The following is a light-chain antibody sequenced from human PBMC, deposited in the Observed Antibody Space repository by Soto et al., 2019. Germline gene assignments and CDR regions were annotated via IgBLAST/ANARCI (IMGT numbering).Light chain of an antibody. CDR3: QQRSNWLT. V-gene: IGKV3-11*01. J-gene: IGKJ5*01. Sequence: EIVLTQSPATLSLSPGERATPSCRASQSVSSYLAWYQQKPGQAPRLLIYDASNRATGIPARFSGSGSGTDFTLTISSLEPEDFAVYYCQQRSNWLTVGQGTRLEIK. CDR2: DAS. CDR1: QSVSSY.